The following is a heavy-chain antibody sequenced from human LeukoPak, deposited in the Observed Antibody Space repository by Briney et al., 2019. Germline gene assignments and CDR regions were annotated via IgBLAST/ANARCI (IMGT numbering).Heavy chain of an antibody. J-gene: IGHJ6*03. V-gene: IGHV3-11*04. CDR1: GFTFSDYY. Sequence: GGSLRLSCAASGFTFSDYYMSWIRQAPGKGLEWVSYISSSGSTIYYADSVKGRFTISRDNAKNSLYLQMNGLRAEDTAVYYCARATGYSSSWYLDYYYYMDVWGKGTTVTISS. CDR3: ARATGYSSSWYLDYYYYMDV. D-gene: IGHD6-13*01. CDR2: ISSSGSTI.